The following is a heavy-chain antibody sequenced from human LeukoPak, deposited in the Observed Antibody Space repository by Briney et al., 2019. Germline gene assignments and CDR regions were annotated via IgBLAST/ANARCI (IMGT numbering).Heavy chain of an antibody. D-gene: IGHD2-15*01. CDR1: GFTFSSYA. CDR3: ASLTLYCSGGSCYSREAFDI. Sequence: GRSLRLSCAASGFTFSSYAMHWVRQAPGKGLEWVAVISYDGSNKYYADSVKGRFTISRDNSKNTLYLQMNSLRAEDTAVYYCASLTLYCSGGSCYSREAFDIWGQGTMVTVSS. J-gene: IGHJ3*02. CDR2: ISYDGSNK. V-gene: IGHV3-30-3*01.